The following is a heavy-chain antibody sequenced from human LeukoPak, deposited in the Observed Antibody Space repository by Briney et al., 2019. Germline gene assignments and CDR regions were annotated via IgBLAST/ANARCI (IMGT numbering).Heavy chain of an antibody. CDR3: AREKGGAFDY. J-gene: IGHJ4*02. V-gene: IGHV4-30-2*01. CDR1: GGSISSGGYS. CDR2: IYHSGGT. Sequence: SETLSLTCAVSGGSISSGGYSWSWIRQPPGKGLEWIGYIYHSGGTYYNPSLKSRVTISVDRSKNQFSLKLSSVTAADTAVYYCAREKGGAFDYWGQGTLVTVSS. D-gene: IGHD3-16*01.